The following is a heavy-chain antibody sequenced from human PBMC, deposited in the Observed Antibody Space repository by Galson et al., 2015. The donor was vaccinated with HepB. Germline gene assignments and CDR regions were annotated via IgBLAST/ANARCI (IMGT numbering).Heavy chain of an antibody. J-gene: IGHJ5*02. V-gene: IGHV3-30*18. CDR1: GFTFNSYG. D-gene: IGHD5-18*01. Sequence: SLRLSCAASGFTFNSYGMHWVRQAPGKGLEWVAVISYDETNKYYADSVKGRFTISRDNSRNMVYLQMNSLRAEDTAIFYCAKGGHYSPFDPWGQGTLVTVSS. CDR2: ISYDETNK. CDR3: AKGGHYSPFDP.